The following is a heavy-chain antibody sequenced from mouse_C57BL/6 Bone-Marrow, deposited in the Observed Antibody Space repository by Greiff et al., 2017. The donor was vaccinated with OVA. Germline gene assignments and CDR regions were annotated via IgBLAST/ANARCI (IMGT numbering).Heavy chain of an antibody. J-gene: IGHJ3*01. D-gene: IGHD2-5*01. CDR2: IFPGSGST. CDR3: ARSPYYSNYEGFAY. Sequence: QVQLQQSGPELVKPGASVKISCKASGYTFTDYYINWVKQRPGQGLEWIGWIFPGSGSTYYNEKFKGKATLTVDKSSSTAYMLLSSLTSEDSAIYVCARSPYYSNYEGFAYWGQGTLVTVSA. CDR1: GYTFTDYY. V-gene: IGHV1-75*01.